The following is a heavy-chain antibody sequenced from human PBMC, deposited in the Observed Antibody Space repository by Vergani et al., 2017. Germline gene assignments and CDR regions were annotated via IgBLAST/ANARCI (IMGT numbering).Heavy chain of an antibody. J-gene: IGHJ5*02. CDR1: GFTFSSYG. D-gene: IGHD3-10*01. Sequence: QVQLVESGGGVVQPGRSLRLSCAASGFTFSSYGMHWVRQAPGKGLEWVAVISYDGSNKYYADSVKGRFTISRDNSKNTLYLQMNSRRAEDTAVYYCAKDSGSGSYYMGFDWFDPWGQGTLVTVSS. V-gene: IGHV3-30*18. CDR3: AKDSGSGSYYMGFDWFDP. CDR2: ISYDGSNK.